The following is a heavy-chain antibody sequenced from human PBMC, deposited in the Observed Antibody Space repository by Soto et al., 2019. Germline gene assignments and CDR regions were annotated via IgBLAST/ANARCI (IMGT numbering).Heavy chain of an antibody. V-gene: IGHV3-23*01. CDR2: ISATGGGT. CDR1: VFNFSNYV. CDR3: AKDRRAGGNSAFYFDF. D-gene: IGHD3-16*01. J-gene: IGHJ4*02. Sequence: WGSLRLACAASVFNFSNYVMSWVGQAAGKGLEWVSLISATGGGTCCADSVKGWFTISRDNSHNTLYLQVHSLTAEDTAVYYCAKDRRAGGNSAFYFDFWGQGAQVTVSS.